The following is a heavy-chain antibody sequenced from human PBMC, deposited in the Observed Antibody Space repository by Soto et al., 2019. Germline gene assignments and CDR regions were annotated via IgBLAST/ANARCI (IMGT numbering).Heavy chain of an antibody. CDR2: IYWDDDK. CDR3: AHRMATVAAGSSFDY. D-gene: IGHD6-13*01. CDR1: GFSLTTSGVG. V-gene: IGHV2-5*02. Sequence: QITLKESGPTLVKPTQTLTLTCTFSGFSLTTSGVGVGWIRQPPGKALEWLALIYWDDDKHYSPSLKSRLTITKDSSKNQVVLTMTNMDPVYTATYYCAHRMATVAAGSSFDYWGQGTLGTVSS. J-gene: IGHJ4*02.